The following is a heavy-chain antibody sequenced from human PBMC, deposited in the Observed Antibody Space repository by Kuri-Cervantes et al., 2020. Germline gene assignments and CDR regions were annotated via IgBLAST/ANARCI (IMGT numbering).Heavy chain of an antibody. CDR3: TRDPQATGLAFDY. V-gene: IGHV3-30*03. CDR1: GFTFSSYG. Sequence: GESLKISCAASGFTFSSYGMHWVRQAPGKGLEWVAVISYDGNKKYYADSVKGRFTISRDNSKNTLYLQMNSLRAEDTAVYYCTRDPQATGLAFDYWGQGTLVTVSS. D-gene: IGHD1-1*01. CDR2: ISYDGNKK. J-gene: IGHJ4*02.